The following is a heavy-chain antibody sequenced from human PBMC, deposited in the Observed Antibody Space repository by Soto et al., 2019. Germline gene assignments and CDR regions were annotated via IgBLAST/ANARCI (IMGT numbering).Heavy chain of an antibody. D-gene: IGHD3-22*01. J-gene: IGHJ4*02. CDR3: ARDPSTYYYDSSGYYPSFDY. CDR1: GFTFSSYA. V-gene: IGHV3-30-3*01. Sequence: PGGSLRLSCAASGFTFSSYAMHWVRQAPGKGLEWVAVISYDGSNKYYADSVKGRFTISRDNSKNTLYLQMNSLRAEDTAVYYCARDPSTYYYDSSGYYPSFDYWGQGTLVTVSS. CDR2: ISYDGSNK.